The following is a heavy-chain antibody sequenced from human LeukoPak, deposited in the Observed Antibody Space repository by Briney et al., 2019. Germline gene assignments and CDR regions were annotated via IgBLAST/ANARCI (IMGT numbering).Heavy chain of an antibody. V-gene: IGHV4-38-2*01. J-gene: IGHJ4*02. CDR1: GYSISSGYD. CDR3: ARQSHDFWSGRTDYFDY. D-gene: IGHD3-3*01. Sequence: SETLSLTCAVSGYSISSGYDWCWIRQPPGKGLEWIGRSYDGGSTYNNPSLKSRVTISVDTSKNQFSLKLSSVTAADTAVYYCARQSHDFWSGRTDYFDYWGQGTLVTVSS. CDR2: SYDGGST.